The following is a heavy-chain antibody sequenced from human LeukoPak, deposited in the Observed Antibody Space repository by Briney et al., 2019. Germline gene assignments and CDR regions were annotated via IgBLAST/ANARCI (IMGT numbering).Heavy chain of an antibody. D-gene: IGHD6-19*01. Sequence: ASVKVSCKASGYTFTSYGISWVRQAPGQGLEWMGWISAYNGNTNYAQKLQGRVTMTTDTSTSTAYMELRSLRSDDTAVYYCAGDRKLAVAGTFFYYYYGMDVWGQGTTVTVSS. J-gene: IGHJ6*02. V-gene: IGHV1-18*01. CDR1: GYTFTSYG. CDR2: ISAYNGNT. CDR3: AGDRKLAVAGTFFYYYYGMDV.